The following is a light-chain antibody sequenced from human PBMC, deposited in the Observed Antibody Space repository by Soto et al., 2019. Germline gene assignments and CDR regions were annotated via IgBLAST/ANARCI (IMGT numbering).Light chain of an antibody. CDR1: SSDIGGYNY. CDR2: EVS. V-gene: IGLV2-14*01. CDR3: SSYTSISTLI. J-gene: IGLJ2*01. Sequence: QSALTQPASVSGSPGQSITISCTGTSSDIGGYNYVSWYQQLPDKAPKLMIYEVSNRPSGVSDRFSGSKSGNTASLTISGLQAEDEADYYCSSYTSISTLIIGGGTKLTVL.